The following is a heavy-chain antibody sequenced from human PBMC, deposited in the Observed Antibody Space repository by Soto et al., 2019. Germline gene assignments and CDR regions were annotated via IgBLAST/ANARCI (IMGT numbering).Heavy chain of an antibody. V-gene: IGHV3-30-3*01. Sequence: QVQLVESGGGVVQPGRSLRLSCAASGFTFSSYAMHWVRQAPGKGLEWVAVISYDGSNKYYAESVKGRFTISRDNSKNTLYLQMNSLRAEDTAVYYCARGRRSSEVSPWGQGPLVTVSS. J-gene: IGHJ5*02. CDR1: GFTFSSYA. CDR2: ISYDGSNK. D-gene: IGHD6-6*01. CDR3: ARGRRSSEVSP.